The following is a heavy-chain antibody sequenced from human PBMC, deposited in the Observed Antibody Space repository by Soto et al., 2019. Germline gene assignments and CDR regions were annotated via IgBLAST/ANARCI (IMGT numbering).Heavy chain of an antibody. J-gene: IGHJ4*02. D-gene: IGHD3-3*01. CDR3: ARAYDFWSGYFAY. Sequence: AGGSLRLSCAASGFTFSSYGMHWVRQAPGKGLEWVAVIWYDGSNKYYADSVKGRFTISRDNSKNTLYLQMNSLRAEDTAVYYCARAYDFWSGYFAYWGQGTLITVSS. CDR2: IWYDGSNK. V-gene: IGHV3-33*01. CDR1: GFTFSSYG.